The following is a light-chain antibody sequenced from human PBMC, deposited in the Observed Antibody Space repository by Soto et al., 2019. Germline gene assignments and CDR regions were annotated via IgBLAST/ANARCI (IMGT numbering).Light chain of an antibody. Sequence: EIVMTQSPATLSVSPGERATLSCRASQNIDNNLAWYQQKLGKTPRLLIYGASTRATGALARFSGSGSGTDFTLTISSLQSEDFAVYYCQQYNNWPPWTFGQGTKVDIK. CDR1: QNIDNN. J-gene: IGKJ1*01. CDR3: QQYNNWPPWT. CDR2: GAS. V-gene: IGKV3-15*01.